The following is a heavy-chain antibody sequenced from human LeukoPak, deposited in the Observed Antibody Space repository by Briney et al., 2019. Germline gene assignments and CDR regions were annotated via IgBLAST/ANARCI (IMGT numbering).Heavy chain of an antibody. V-gene: IGHV3-30*03. CDR3: ARVGYYVDAFDI. J-gene: IGHJ3*02. D-gene: IGHD3-10*02. CDR2: ISYDGSNK. CDR1: GFTFSSYG. Sequence: PGGSLRLSCAASGFTFSSYGMHWVRQAPGKGLEWVVVISYDGSNKYYAHSVKGRVTISRDNSKNTLYLQMSSLRAEDTAVYYCARVGYYVDAFDIWGQGTMVTVSS.